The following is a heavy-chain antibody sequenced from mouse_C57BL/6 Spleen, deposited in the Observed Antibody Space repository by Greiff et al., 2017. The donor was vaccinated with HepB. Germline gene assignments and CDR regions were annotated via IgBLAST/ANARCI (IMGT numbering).Heavy chain of an antibody. CDR3: ARSGGYGPFDY. CDR1: GYAFSSSW. CDR2: IYPGDGDT. Sequence: VQLQQSGPELVKPGASVKISCKASGYAFSSSWMNWVKQRPGKGLEWIGRIYPGDGDTNYNGKFKGKATLTADKSSSTAYMQLSSLTSEDSAVYFCARSGGYGPFDYWGQGTTLTVSS. J-gene: IGHJ2*01. V-gene: IGHV1-82*01. D-gene: IGHD1-1*02.